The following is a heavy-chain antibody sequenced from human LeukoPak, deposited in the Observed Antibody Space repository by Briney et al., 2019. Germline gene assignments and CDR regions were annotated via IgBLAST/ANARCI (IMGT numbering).Heavy chain of an antibody. CDR2: ISGSGGTT. CDR1: GFTFNNYA. Sequence: GGSLRLSCAASGFTFNNYAMSWVRQAPGKGLEWVSAISGSGGTTYYADSVKGRFTFSRDNSKNTLYLQMNSLRAEDTAVYYCARDSGVLRFLEWWADAFDIWGQGTMVTVSS. J-gene: IGHJ3*02. D-gene: IGHD3-3*01. V-gene: IGHV3-23*01. CDR3: ARDSGVLRFLEWWADAFDI.